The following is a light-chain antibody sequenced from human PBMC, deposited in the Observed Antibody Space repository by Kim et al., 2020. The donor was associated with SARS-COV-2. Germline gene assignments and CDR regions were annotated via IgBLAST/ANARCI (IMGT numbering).Light chain of an antibody. CDR3: QQYSSYPVT. Sequence: AIRMTQSPSSFSASTGDRVTITCRASQGISSYLAWYQQKPGKAPKLLIYAASTLQSGVPSRFSGSGSGTDFTLTISCLQSEDFATYYCQQYSSYPVTFGQGTKLEI. CDR2: AAS. V-gene: IGKV1-8*01. J-gene: IGKJ2*01. CDR1: QGISSY.